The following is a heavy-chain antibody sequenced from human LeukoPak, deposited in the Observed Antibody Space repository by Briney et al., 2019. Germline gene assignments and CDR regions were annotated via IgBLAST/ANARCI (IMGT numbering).Heavy chain of an antibody. J-gene: IGHJ4*02. CDR1: GYSFTSYW. D-gene: IGHD3-10*01. Sequence: GESLKISCKGSGYSFTSYWIGWVRQLPGKGLEWMAFIKAGDSETRYRPSFQGQVTMSVDKSISTAYLQWSSLKASDTAMYYCAIGLHGTGYYEYCGQGTLVTVSS. CDR2: IKAGDSET. CDR3: AIGLHGTGYYEY. V-gene: IGHV5-51*01.